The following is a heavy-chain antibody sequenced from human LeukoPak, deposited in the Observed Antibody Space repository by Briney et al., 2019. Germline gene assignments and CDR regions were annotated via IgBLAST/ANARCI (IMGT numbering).Heavy chain of an antibody. D-gene: IGHD1-1*01. V-gene: IGHV3-21*01. CDR1: GFTFSSYS. J-gene: IGHJ6*02. Sequence: PGGSLRLSCAASGFTFSSYSMNWVRQAPGKGLEWVSSISSSSSYIYYADSVKCRFTISRDNAKNSQYLQMNSLRAEDTAVYYCARDNEGATGTTSDYCGMDVWGQGTTVTVSS. CDR3: ARDNEGATGTTSDYCGMDV. CDR2: ISSSSSYI.